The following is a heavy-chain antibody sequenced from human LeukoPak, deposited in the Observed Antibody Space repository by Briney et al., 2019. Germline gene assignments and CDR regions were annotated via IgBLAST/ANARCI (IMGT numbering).Heavy chain of an antibody. Sequence: GRSLRLSCAASGFTFSNYAMHWVRQAPGKGLEWVAVIWYDGSNKYYADSVKGRFTISRDNSKNTLYLQMNSLRAEDTAVYYCARGRIAARLDFDYWGQGTLVTVSS. CDR3: ARGRIAARLDFDY. D-gene: IGHD6-6*01. CDR1: GFTFSNYA. J-gene: IGHJ4*02. CDR2: IWYDGSNK. V-gene: IGHV3-33*08.